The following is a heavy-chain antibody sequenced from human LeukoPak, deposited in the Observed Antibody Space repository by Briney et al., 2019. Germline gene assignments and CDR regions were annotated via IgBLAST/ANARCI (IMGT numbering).Heavy chain of an antibody. D-gene: IGHD2-2*01. CDR2: IWNDGSDQ. CDR3: AKDRYCTSATCQGFDV. Sequence: GGSLRLSCATSGFAFSIYGMNWVRQAPGKGLEWVAIIWNDGSDQYYSDSVKGRFSISRDNSKNTLYLQMNSLRAEDTAVYYCAKDRYCTSATCQGFDVWGQGTMVSVPS. V-gene: IGHV3-33*03. J-gene: IGHJ3*01. CDR1: GFAFSIYG.